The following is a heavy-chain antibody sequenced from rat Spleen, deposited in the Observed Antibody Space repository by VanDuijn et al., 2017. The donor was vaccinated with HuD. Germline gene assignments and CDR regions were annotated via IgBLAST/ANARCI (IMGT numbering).Heavy chain of an antibody. J-gene: IGHJ2*01. V-gene: IGHV5-29*01. CDR1: GFTFKNYW. Sequence: EVQLVESGGGLVQPGRSLKLSCEASGFTFKNYWMTWIRQAPTKGLEWVATINYDGSSTYYRDSVKGRFTISRDNAKSTLYLQMDSLKSEDTATYYCARSVFDYWGQGVMVTVSS. CDR3: ARSVFDY. CDR2: INYDGSST.